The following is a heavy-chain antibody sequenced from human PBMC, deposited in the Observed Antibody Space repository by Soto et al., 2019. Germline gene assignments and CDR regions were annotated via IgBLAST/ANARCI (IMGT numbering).Heavy chain of an antibody. Sequence: ASVKVSCKASGYTFTIYDINWVLQATGQGLEWMGWMNPNSGNTGYAQKFQGRVTMTRNTSISTAYMELSSLRSEDTAVYYCARGRQAKNLMSRLYYFDYWGQGTLVTVSS. CDR2: MNPNSGNT. CDR3: ARGRQAKNLMSRLYYFDY. V-gene: IGHV1-8*01. CDR1: GYTFTIYD. D-gene: IGHD1-1*01. J-gene: IGHJ4*02.